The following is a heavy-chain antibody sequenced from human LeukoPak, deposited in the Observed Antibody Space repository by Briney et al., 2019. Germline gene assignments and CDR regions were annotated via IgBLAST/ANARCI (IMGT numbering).Heavy chain of an antibody. V-gene: IGHV4-4*02. Sequence: KPSETLSLTCAVSGGSISSSNWWSWVRQPPGKGLEWIGEIYHSGSTNYNPSLKSRVTISVDKSKNQFSLKLSSVTAADTVVYYCARRGRSSWRRGGSDYWGQGTLVTVSS. CDR1: GGSISSSNW. CDR2: IYHSGST. J-gene: IGHJ4*02. D-gene: IGHD6-13*01. CDR3: ARRGRSSWRRGGSDY.